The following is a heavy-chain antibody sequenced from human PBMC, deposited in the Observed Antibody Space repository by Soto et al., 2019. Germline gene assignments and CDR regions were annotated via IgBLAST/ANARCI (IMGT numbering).Heavy chain of an antibody. J-gene: IGHJ6*02. D-gene: IGHD5-18*01. Sequence: QVQLVQSGAEVKKPGSSVKVSCKASGGTFSSYAISWVRQAPGQGLEWMGGIIPIFGTANYAQKFQGRVTITADESTSTAYMELSSLRSEDTAVYYCARESSNTAMVGDYYYYGMDVWGQGTTVTVSS. V-gene: IGHV1-69*12. CDR2: IIPIFGTA. CDR1: GGTFSSYA. CDR3: ARESSNTAMVGDYYYYGMDV.